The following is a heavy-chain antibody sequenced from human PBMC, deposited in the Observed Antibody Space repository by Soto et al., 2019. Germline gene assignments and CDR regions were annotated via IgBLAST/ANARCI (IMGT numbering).Heavy chain of an antibody. V-gene: IGHV1-2*02. J-gene: IGHJ4*02. CDR1: GYTFTGHY. CDR3: GRVRSGQIVVFY. Sequence: ASVKVSCKTSGYTFTGHYIHWVRQAPQQGPEWMGEIGPESGATRYAQRFRGRVTMTMDTSITTVYMELKNLSPDDTAVYYCGRVRSGQIVVFYWGQGTTVTVS. CDR2: IGPESGAT. D-gene: IGHD1-26*01.